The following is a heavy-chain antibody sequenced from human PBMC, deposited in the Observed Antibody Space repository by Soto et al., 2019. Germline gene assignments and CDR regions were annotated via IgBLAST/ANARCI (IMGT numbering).Heavy chain of an antibody. CDR1: GFTFSNAW. CDR2: VKSKTHGGTT. CDR3: TTDSYIAVTPVRLDY. Sequence: GGSLRLSCAASGFTFSNAWINWVRQAPGKGLEWVGRVKSKTHGGTTDFAASVKGRFAISRDDSISMAFMRMNSLKIEDTAVYYCTTDSYIAVTPVRLDYWGNATLLTLSS. J-gene: IGHJ4*01. V-gene: IGHV3-15*07. D-gene: IGHD2-21*01.